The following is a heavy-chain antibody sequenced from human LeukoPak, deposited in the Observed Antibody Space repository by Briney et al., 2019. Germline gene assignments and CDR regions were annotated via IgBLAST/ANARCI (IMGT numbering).Heavy chain of an antibody. Sequence: PGGSLRLSCAASGFTFSSYGMHWVRQAPGKGLEWVAFIRYDGSNKYYADSVKGRFTISRDNSKNTLYLQTNSLRAEDTAVYYCAKPQVGYFDYWGQGTLVTVSS. V-gene: IGHV3-30*02. CDR3: AKPQVGYFDY. J-gene: IGHJ4*02. CDR1: GFTFSSYG. CDR2: IRYDGSNK.